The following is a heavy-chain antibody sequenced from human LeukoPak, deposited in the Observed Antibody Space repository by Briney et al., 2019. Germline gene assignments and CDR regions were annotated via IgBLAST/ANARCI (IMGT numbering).Heavy chain of an antibody. D-gene: IGHD4-17*01. V-gene: IGHV3-23*01. J-gene: IGHJ3*02. CDR2: MGVSGDNV. Sequence: GGSLRLSCAAPGFTFSAEGVTSVRQAPGKGLEWVSSMGVSGDNVHYADSVKGRFAISRDNSKNTLYLQMNSLRAEDAAVYYCAKDPNGDYVGAFDTWGQGTMVIVSS. CDR1: GFTFSAEG. CDR3: AKDPNGDYVGAFDT.